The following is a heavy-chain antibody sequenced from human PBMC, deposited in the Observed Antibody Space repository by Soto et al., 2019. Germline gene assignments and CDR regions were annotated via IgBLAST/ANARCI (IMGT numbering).Heavy chain of an antibody. CDR1: GGSISSYY. CDR2: IYYSGST. V-gene: IGHV4-59*01. D-gene: IGHD5-12*01. Sequence: ETLSLTCTVSGGSISSYYWSWIRQPPGKGLEWIGYIYYSGSTNYNPSLKSRVTISVDTSKNQFSLKLSSVTAADTAVYYCAREEVATMGGYYYMDVWGKGTTVTVSS. J-gene: IGHJ6*03. CDR3: AREEVATMGGYYYMDV.